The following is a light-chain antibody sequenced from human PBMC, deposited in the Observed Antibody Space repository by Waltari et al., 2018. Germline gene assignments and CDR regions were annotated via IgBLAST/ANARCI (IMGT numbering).Light chain of an antibody. CDR2: DVN. J-gene: IGLJ3*02. Sequence: QSALTQPRSVSGSPGQSVTISCTGTSSDVGGYNYVSWYQHHPGKAPKLIIYDVNKRPSGVHDPFSASKSDNTASLTISGLQAEDEADYYCCSYAGSITFWVFGGGTKLTVL. V-gene: IGLV2-11*01. CDR1: SSDVGGYNY. CDR3: CSYAGSITFWV.